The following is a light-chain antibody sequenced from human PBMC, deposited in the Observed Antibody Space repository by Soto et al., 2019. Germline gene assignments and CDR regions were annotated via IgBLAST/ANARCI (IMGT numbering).Light chain of an antibody. CDR1: SSNIGAGYD. V-gene: IGLV1-40*01. CDR2: RNT. J-gene: IGLJ1*01. CDR3: QSYDSSLSAYV. Sequence: QPVLTQPPSVSGAPGQRVTISCAGSSSNIGAGYDVHWFQQLPGTAPKLLVYRNTNRPSGVPDRFSGSKSGTSASLAITGLQADDEADYYCQSYDSSLSAYVFGTGTKVTVL.